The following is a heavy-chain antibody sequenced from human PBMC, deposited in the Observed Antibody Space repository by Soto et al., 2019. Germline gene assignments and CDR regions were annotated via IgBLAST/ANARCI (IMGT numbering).Heavy chain of an antibody. D-gene: IGHD6-19*01. CDR1: GLSFSSYG. J-gene: IGHJ4*02. V-gene: IGHV3-23*01. CDR3: ANRDTSDWHYFDY. Sequence: GGSLRLSCVASGLSFSSYGMSWVRQAPGKGLEWVSVISGSGGSTLSADSVKGRFTISRDNSKNTLYLQMNSLRVEDTAVYYCANRDTSDWHYFDYWGQGTLVTVSS. CDR2: ISGSGGST.